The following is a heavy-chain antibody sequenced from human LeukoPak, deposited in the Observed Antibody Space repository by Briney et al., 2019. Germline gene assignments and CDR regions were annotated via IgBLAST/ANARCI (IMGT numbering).Heavy chain of an antibody. Sequence: GGSLRLSCAASGFTFSSYAMHWVRQAPGKGLEWVAVISYDGSNKYYADSVKGRFTISRDNSKNTQYLQMNSLRAEDTAVYYCARVSGHYYDGAFDIWGQGTMVTVSS. CDR1: GFTFSSYA. CDR3: ARVSGHYYDGAFDI. CDR2: ISYDGSNK. D-gene: IGHD3-22*01. V-gene: IGHV3-30-3*01. J-gene: IGHJ3*02.